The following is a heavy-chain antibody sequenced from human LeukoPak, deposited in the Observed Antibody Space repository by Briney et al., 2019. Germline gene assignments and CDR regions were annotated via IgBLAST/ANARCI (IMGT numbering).Heavy chain of an antibody. CDR3: ARQNGYDSSGYYPLGYFDY. J-gene: IGHJ4*02. Sequence: ASVKVSFKSSGYTFTVYNMHWVRQAPGPGLEWMGWIDPNSGGTNYAQEFQGRVTMTRDTSISTAYMELSRLRSDDTAVYYCARQNGYDSSGYYPLGYFDYWGQGTLVTVSS. D-gene: IGHD3-22*01. CDR2: IDPNSGGT. CDR1: GYTFTVYN. V-gene: IGHV1-2*02.